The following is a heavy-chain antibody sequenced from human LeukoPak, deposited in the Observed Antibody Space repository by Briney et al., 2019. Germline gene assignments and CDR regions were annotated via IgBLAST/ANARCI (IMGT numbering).Heavy chain of an antibody. CDR1: GYTFTSYG. D-gene: IGHD4-17*01. V-gene: IGHV1-18*01. Sequence: ASVKVSCKASGYTFTSYGISWVRQAPGQGLEWMGWISAYNGNTNYAQKLQGRVTMTTDTSTSTAYMELRSLRSDDTAVYYCARDDPDYGDLSFDYWGQGTLVTVSS. CDR3: ARDDPDYGDLSFDY. CDR2: ISAYNGNT. J-gene: IGHJ4*02.